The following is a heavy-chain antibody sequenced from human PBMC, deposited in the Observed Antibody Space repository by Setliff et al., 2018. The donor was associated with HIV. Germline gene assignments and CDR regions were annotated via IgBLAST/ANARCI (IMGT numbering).Heavy chain of an antibody. D-gene: IGHD4-17*01. Sequence: GESLKISCKGSGYSFTSYWIGWVRQMPGKGLEWMGIIYPGDSDTRYSPSFQGQVTISADKSISTAYVQWSSLKASDTAMYYCATWTRAETSENFQHWGQGTLGTVSS. J-gene: IGHJ1*01. CDR3: ATWTRAETSENFQH. CDR2: IYPGDSDT. CDR1: GYSFTSYW. V-gene: IGHV5-51*01.